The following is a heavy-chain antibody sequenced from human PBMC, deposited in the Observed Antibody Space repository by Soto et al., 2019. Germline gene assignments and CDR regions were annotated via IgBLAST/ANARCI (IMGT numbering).Heavy chain of an antibody. CDR1: GFTFSSYS. Sequence: EVQLLESGGGLVQAGGSLRLSCAASGFTFSSYSMSWVRQAPGKGLAWVSGFSTGGDDATTYYADSVKGRFSMPKDNSKNMLFLQMNSLRAEDTAIYYCAKKANSGPGRQYFANWGQGTLVTVSS. CDR3: AKKANSGPGRQYFAN. D-gene: IGHD3-10*01. J-gene: IGHJ4*02. CDR2: FSTGGDDATT. V-gene: IGHV3-23*01.